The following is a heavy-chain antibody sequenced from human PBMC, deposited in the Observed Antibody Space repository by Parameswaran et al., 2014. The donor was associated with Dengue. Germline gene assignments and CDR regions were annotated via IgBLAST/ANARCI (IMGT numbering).Heavy chain of an antibody. CDR2: INHSGST. CDR3: ARRSAVAVYLDY. Sequence: RWIRQPPGKGLEWIGEINHSGSTNYNPSLKSRVTISVDTSKNQFSLKLSSVTAADTAVYYCARRSAVAVYLDYWGQGTLVTVSS. D-gene: IGHD6-19*01. V-gene: IGHV4-34*01. J-gene: IGHJ4*02.